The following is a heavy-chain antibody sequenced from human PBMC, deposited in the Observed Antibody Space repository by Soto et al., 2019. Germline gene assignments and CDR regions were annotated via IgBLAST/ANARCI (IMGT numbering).Heavy chain of an antibody. D-gene: IGHD6-13*01. V-gene: IGHV5-51*01. Sequence: GESLKISCKGSGYSFTSYWIGWVRQMPGKGLDWMGIIYPGDSDTRYSPSFQGQVTISADKSIATAYLQWSSLKASDTAMYYCARGGVGNSWPYYYYYYMDVWGKGTTVTVSS. CDR2: IYPGDSDT. CDR1: GYSFTSYW. CDR3: ARGGVGNSWPYYYYYYMDV. J-gene: IGHJ6*03.